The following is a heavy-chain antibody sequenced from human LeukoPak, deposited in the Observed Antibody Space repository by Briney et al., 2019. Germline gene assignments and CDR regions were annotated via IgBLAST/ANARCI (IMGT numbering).Heavy chain of an antibody. CDR1: GFTFDDYA. Sequence: GGSLRLSCAASGFTFDDYAMHWVRQAPGKGLEWVAVISYDGSNKYYADSVKGRFTISRDNSKNTLYLQMNSLRAEDTAVYYCARDRGLGYCSSTSCYGGNWFDPWGQGTLVTVSS. D-gene: IGHD2-2*01. CDR2: ISYDGSNK. CDR3: ARDRGLGYCSSTSCYGGNWFDP. V-gene: IGHV3-30*04. J-gene: IGHJ5*02.